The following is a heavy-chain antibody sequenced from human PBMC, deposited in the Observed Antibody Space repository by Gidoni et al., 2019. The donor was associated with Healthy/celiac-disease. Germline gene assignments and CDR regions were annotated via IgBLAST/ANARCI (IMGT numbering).Heavy chain of an antibody. CDR1: GYSISSGYS. CDR3: ARDALDYDFWSGYPDAFDI. J-gene: IGHJ3*02. V-gene: IGHV4-38-2*02. D-gene: IGHD3-3*01. Sequence: QVQLQESGPGLVKPSETLSLTCAVSGYSISSGYSWGWIRQPPGKGLEWIGSIYHSGSTYYNPSLKSRVTISVDTSKNQFSLKLSSVTAADTAVYYCARDALDYDFWSGYPDAFDIWGQGTMVTVSS. CDR2: IYHSGST.